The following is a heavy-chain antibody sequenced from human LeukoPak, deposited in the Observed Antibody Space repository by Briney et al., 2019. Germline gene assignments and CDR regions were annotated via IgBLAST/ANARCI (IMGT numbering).Heavy chain of an antibody. J-gene: IGHJ4*02. CDR3: ARDAPRYSSGDSYYFDY. V-gene: IGHV3-21*01. CDR1: GFTFSSYT. Sequence: GGSLRLSCAASGFTFSSYTTNWVRQAPGKGLEWVSSISTSSSYIYYADSVKGRVTISRDNAKNSLYLQMNSLRAEDTAVYYCARDAPRYSSGDSYYFDYWGQGTLVTVSS. CDR2: ISTSSSYI. D-gene: IGHD6-19*01.